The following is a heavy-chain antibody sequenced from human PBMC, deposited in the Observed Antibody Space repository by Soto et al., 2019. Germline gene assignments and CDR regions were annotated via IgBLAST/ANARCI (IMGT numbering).Heavy chain of an antibody. Sequence: GGSLRLSCAASGFTFSSYAMSWVRQAPGKGLEWVSAISGSGGSTYYADSVKGRFTISRDNSKNTLYLQMNSLRAEDTAVYYCAKYSSSSYYYYGMDVWGQGTTVTVSS. V-gene: IGHV3-23*01. CDR2: ISGSGGST. CDR3: AKYSSSSYYYYGMDV. CDR1: GFTFSSYA. J-gene: IGHJ6*02. D-gene: IGHD6-6*01.